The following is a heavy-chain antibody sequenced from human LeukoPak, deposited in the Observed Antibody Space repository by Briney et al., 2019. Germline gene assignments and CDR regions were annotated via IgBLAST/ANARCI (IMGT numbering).Heavy chain of an antibody. CDR1: GFTFSNYD. J-gene: IGHJ4*02. D-gene: IGHD5-24*01. CDR2: ISSSSSYI. Sequence: PGGSLRLSCAASGFTFSNYDMHWVRQAPGKGLEWASTISSSSSYIYYAASIKGRFTISRDNADNSLYLQMNRLRDVDTAVYFCARGEEKATITALDSWGQGTLVTVSS. CDR3: ARGEEKATITALDS. V-gene: IGHV3-21*01.